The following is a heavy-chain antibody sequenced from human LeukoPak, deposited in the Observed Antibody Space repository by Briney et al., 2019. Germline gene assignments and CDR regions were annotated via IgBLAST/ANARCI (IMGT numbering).Heavy chain of an antibody. Sequence: PSQTLSLTCTVSGGSISSSSYYWGWIRQPPGKGLEWIGSIYYSGSTYYNPSLKSRVTIPVDTSKNQFSLKLSSVTAADTAVYYCARPMTSRRIGAFDIWGQGTMVTVSS. CDR2: IYYSGST. CDR1: GGSISSSSYY. CDR3: ARPMTSRRIGAFDI. D-gene: IGHD3-22*01. V-gene: IGHV4-39*07. J-gene: IGHJ3*02.